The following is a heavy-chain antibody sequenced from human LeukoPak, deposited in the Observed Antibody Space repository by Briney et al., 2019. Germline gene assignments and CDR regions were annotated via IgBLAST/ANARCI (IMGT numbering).Heavy chain of an antibody. CDR2: ISGSGGST. CDR3: XXXPSDSSGYYYGY. CDR1: GFTFSSYA. J-gene: IGHJ4*02. V-gene: IGHV3-23*01. Sequence: GGSLRLSCAASGFTFSSYAMSWVRQAPGKGLEWVSAISGSGGSTYYADSVKGRFTISRDNSKNTLYLQMNSLRAEDTAVYYXXXXPSDSSGYYYGYWGQGTLVTVSS. D-gene: IGHD3-22*01.